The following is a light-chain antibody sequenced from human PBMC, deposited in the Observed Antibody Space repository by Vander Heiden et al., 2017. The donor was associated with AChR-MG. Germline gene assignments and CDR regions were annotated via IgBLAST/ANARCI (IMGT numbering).Light chain of an antibody. CDR1: QSISSY. V-gene: IGKV1-39*01. Sequence: DIQMTQSPSSLSASVGDRVTITCRASQSISSYLNWFQQKPGKAPKLLIFAASSLQSGVPSRFSGSGSGTDFTLTIIRLQPEDFATYYCQQRDSTPNTFGQGTKVEIK. CDR2: AAS. J-gene: IGKJ1*01. CDR3: QQRDSTPNT.